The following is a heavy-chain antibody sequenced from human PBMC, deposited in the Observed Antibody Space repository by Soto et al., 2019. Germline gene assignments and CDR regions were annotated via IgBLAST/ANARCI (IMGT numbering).Heavy chain of an antibody. Sequence: SVKVFCKASGGTFSSYAISWVRQAPGQGLEWMGGIIPIFGTANYAQKFQGRVTITADESTSTAYMELSSLTSADTAVYYCARFARHQLPTIDYWGQGALVTVSS. D-gene: IGHD1-26*01. V-gene: IGHV1-69*13. CDR3: ARFARHQLPTIDY. J-gene: IGHJ4*02. CDR2: IIPIFGTA. CDR1: GGTFSSYA.